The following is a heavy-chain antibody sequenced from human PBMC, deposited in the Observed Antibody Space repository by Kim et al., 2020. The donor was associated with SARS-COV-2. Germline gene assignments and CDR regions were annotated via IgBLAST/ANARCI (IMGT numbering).Heavy chain of an antibody. Sequence: GGSLRLSCAASGFTFSSYSMNWVRQAPGKGLEWVSSISSSSSYIYYADSVKGRFTISRDNAKNSLYLQMNSLRAEDTAVYYCARVATYYYDSSGYWRTNWYFDLCGRGTLVTVSS. CDR3: ARVATYYYDSSGYWRTNWYFDL. J-gene: IGHJ2*01. V-gene: IGHV3-21*01. CDR1: GFTFSSYS. D-gene: IGHD3-22*01. CDR2: ISSSSSYI.